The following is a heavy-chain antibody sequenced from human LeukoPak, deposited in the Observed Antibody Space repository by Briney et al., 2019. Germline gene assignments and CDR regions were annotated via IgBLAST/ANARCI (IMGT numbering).Heavy chain of an antibody. V-gene: IGHV1-18*01. CDR1: GYTFSSYA. CDR3: ARDYYDTSGYFYGSNY. CDR2: ISVYSGNT. Sequence: ASVKVSCKASGYTFSSYAITWVRQAPGQCLEWMGWISVYSGNTHYAQKFQGRVTMTTDTSTTTAYMELGSLRSDDTAVYYCARDYYDTSGYFYGSNYWGQGTLVTVSP. J-gene: IGHJ4*02. D-gene: IGHD3-22*01.